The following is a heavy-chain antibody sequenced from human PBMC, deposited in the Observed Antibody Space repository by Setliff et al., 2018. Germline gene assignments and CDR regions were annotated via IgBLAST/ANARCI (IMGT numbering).Heavy chain of an antibody. CDR3: ARTCSGSGCYAGLES. V-gene: IGHV3-48*01. J-gene: IGHJ4*02. D-gene: IGHD2-15*01. CDR2: IRDTGTTV. CDR1: GFTFNTYL. Sequence: GGSLRLSCAASGFTFNTYLMNWVRQAPGTGLEWVSHIRDTGTTVHYADSVKGRFTISRDHSKNTLYLQMNSLRPEDTAVYYCARTCSGSGCYAGLESWGQGTPVTVSS.